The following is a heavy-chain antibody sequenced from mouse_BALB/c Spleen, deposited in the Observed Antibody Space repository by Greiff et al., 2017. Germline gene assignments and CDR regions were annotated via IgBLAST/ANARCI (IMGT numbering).Heavy chain of an antibody. J-gene: IGHJ2*01. V-gene: IGHV1-87*01. D-gene: IGHD2-1*01. CDR1: GYTFTSYW. CDR2: IYPGDGDT. Sequence: VQRVESGAELARPGASVKLSCKASGYTFTSYWMQWVKQRPGQGLEWIGAIYPGDGDTRYTQKFKGKATLTADKSSSTAYMQLSSLASEDSAVYYCALYYGNYFDYWGQGTTLTVSS. CDR3: ALYYGNYFDY.